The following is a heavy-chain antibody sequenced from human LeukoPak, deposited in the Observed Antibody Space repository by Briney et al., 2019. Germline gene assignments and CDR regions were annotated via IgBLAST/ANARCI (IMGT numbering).Heavy chain of an antibody. CDR1: GFTVTNNY. CDR2: IFSGGDT. D-gene: IGHD6-19*01. J-gene: IGHJ4*02. V-gene: IGHV3-53*01. Sequence: GGSLRLSCAAAGFTVTNNYIHWVRQAPGKGLEWVSIIFSGGDTYYTDSVKGRFTISRDNSKNTLYLQMNSLRAEDTAVYYCAKGVGIAVANPFDYWGQGTLVTVSS. CDR3: AKGVGIAVANPFDY.